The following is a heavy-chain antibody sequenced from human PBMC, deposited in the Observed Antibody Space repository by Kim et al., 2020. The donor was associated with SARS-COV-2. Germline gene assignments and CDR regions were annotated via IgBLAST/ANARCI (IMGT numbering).Heavy chain of an antibody. V-gene: IGHV1-46*01. CDR3: ARDQGYVGATTMPDY. D-gene: IGHD1-26*01. Sequence: ASVKVSCKASGYTFTSYYMHWVRQAPGQGLEWMGIINPSGGSTSYAQKFQGRVTMTRDTSTSTVYMELSSLRSEDTAVYYCARDQGYVGATTMPDYWGQGTLVTVSS. J-gene: IGHJ4*02. CDR2: INPSGGST. CDR1: GYTFTSYY.